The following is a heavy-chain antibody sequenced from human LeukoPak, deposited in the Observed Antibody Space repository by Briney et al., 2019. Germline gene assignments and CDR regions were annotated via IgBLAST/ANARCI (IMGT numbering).Heavy chain of an antibody. V-gene: IGHV3-21*01. Sequence: GGSLRLSCAASGFTFSSYSMNWVRQAPGKGLEWVSSISSSSSYIYYADSVKGRFTISRDNAKNSLYLQMNSLRAEDTAVYYCARDRSTYYGSGSLDYWGQGTLVTVSS. CDR3: ARDRSTYYGSGSLDY. J-gene: IGHJ4*02. CDR2: ISSSSSYI. D-gene: IGHD3-10*01. CDR1: GFTFSSYS.